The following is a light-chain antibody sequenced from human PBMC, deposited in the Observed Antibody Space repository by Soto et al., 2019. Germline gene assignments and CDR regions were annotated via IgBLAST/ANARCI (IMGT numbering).Light chain of an antibody. V-gene: IGKV1-5*01. CDR1: QSISFW. J-gene: IGKJ5*01. CDR3: QQYNSDYT. CDR2: DAS. Sequence: DIQRTQSPSTLSASVADRVTITCRASQSISFWLAWYQQKPGKXPKFLIYDASSLESGVPSRFSGSGSGTEFTLTISSLQPDDFASYYCQQYNSDYTFGQGTRLEIK.